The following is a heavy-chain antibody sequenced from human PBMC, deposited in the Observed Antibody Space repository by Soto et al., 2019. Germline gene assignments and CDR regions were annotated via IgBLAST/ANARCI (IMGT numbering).Heavy chain of an antibody. CDR2: INPDSGTP. Sequence: ASVKVSCKASGYTLSDYFIHWVRQAPGQGLEWMGWINPDSGTPYYAQKFQGRVTMTRDTSLGTAYLDLNGLESDDTAVYYCARSDDLWGPGTLVTVSS. CDR1: GYTLSDYF. V-gene: IGHV1-2*02. CDR3: ARSDDL. J-gene: IGHJ4*02.